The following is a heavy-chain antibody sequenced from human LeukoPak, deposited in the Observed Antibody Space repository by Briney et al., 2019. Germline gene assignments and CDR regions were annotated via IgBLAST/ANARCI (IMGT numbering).Heavy chain of an antibody. J-gene: IGHJ6*03. CDR1: GGSISSYY. Sequence: PSETLSLTCTVSGGSISSYYWSWIRQPPGKGLECIGYIYHSGSTNYNPSLKSRVTISVDTSNKQFSLKLSSVTAADTAVYYCARVSTLQNYYYMDVWGKGTTVTVSS. V-gene: IGHV4-59*01. CDR2: IYHSGST. CDR3: ARVSTLQNYYYMDV.